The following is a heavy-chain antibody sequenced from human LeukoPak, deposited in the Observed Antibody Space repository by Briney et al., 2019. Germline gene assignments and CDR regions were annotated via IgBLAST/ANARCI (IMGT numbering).Heavy chain of an antibody. V-gene: IGHV4-4*07. Sequence: PSETLSLTCTVFGGSMNQYYWSWIRQPAGKELEWIGRIYSTGTTYYKPSLKSRVTMSVDTSHNQFFLKLNSVTAADTAVYYCAREARSGYEGFWSDPWGQGTVVTVSS. D-gene: IGHD5-12*01. CDR2: IYSTGTT. J-gene: IGHJ5*02. CDR1: GGSMNQYY. CDR3: AREARSGYEGFWSDP.